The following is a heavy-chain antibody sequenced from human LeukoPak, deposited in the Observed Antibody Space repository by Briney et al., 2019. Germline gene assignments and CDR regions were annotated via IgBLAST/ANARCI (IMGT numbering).Heavy chain of an antibody. CDR3: AVGYYYYYMDV. J-gene: IGHJ6*03. CDR2: IYYSGST. CDR1: GGSISSSSYY. D-gene: IGHD1-26*01. V-gene: IGHV4-39*07. Sequence: SETLSLTCTVSGGSISSSSYYWGWIRQPPGKGLEWIGSIYYSGSTYYNPSLKSRVTISVDTSKNQFSLKLSSVAAADTAVYYCAVGYYYYYMDVWGKGTTVTVSS.